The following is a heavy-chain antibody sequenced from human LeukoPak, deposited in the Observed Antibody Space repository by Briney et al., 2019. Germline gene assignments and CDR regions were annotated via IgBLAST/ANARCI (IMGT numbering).Heavy chain of an antibody. CDR3: AKGKGASSWYYFDF. CDR1: GFTFSSYS. V-gene: IGHV3-23*01. J-gene: IGHJ4*02. Sequence: PGGSLRLSCAASGFTFSSYSMSWVRQAPGKGLEWVSTIRGSGDNTYYADSVKGRFTISRDNSENTLFLQMNSLRAEDTAVYYCAKGKGASSWYYFDFWGQGTLVTVAS. D-gene: IGHD6-13*01. CDR2: IRGSGDNT.